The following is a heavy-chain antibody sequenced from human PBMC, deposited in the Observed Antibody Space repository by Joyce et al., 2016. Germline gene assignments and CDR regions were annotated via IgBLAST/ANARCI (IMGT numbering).Heavy chain of an antibody. D-gene: IGHD2-15*01. CDR3: ARGGGGFLYYFDY. CDR2: ISYDGSNK. V-gene: IGHV3-30-3*01. CDR1: GFTYRRYD. Sequence: VQLVVSGGGVVRPGRSLRLSCADPGFTYRRYDKDWVRPAPGKGLELVALISYDGSNKYYAGSVKGRFTISRDNSKNTLYLQMNSLRADDTAVYHCARGGGGFLYYFDYWGQGTLVTVSS. J-gene: IGHJ4*02.